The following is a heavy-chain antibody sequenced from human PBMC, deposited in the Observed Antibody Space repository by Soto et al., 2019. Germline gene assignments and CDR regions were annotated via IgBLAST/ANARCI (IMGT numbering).Heavy chain of an antibody. CDR2: ISAYNGNT. Sequence: ASVKVSCKASVYTFTSYGISWVRQAPGQGLEWMGWISAYNGNTNYAQKLQGRVTMTTDTSTSTAYMELRSLRSDDTAVYYCARGGGNFYDILTGYYNNWFDPWGQGTLVTVSS. V-gene: IGHV1-18*01. CDR1: VYTFTSYG. J-gene: IGHJ5*02. D-gene: IGHD3-9*01. CDR3: ARGGGNFYDILTGYYNNWFDP.